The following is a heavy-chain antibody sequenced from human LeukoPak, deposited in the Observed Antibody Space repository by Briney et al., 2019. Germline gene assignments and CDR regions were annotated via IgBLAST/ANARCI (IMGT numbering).Heavy chain of an antibody. CDR2: INHSGST. CDR3: ASWIAAAAVDY. J-gene: IGHJ4*02. CDR1: GASISGYY. Sequence: SETLSLTCTVSGASISGYYWNWIRQPPGKGLEWIGEINHSGSTNYNPSLKSRVTISVDTSKNQFSLKLSSVTAADTAVYYCASWIAAAAVDYWGQGTLVTVSS. V-gene: IGHV4-34*01. D-gene: IGHD6-13*01.